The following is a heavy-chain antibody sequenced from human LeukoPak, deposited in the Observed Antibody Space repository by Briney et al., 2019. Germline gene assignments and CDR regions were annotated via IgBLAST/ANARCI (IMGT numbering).Heavy chain of an antibody. CDR1: GGTFSSYA. CDR3: ARGIVVAGPFDY. J-gene: IGHJ4*02. CDR2: IIPIFGTA. Sequence: SVKVSCKASGGTFSSYAISWVRQAPGQGLEWMGGIIPIFGTANYAQKFQGRVTITADESTSTAYMELRSLRSDDTAVYYCARGIVVAGPFDYWGQGTLVTVSS. V-gene: IGHV1-69*13. D-gene: IGHD6-19*01.